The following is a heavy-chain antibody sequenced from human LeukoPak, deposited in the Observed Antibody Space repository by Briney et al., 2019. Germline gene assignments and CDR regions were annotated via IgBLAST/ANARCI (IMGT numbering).Heavy chain of an antibody. CDR1: GGSISSYY. J-gene: IGHJ4*02. V-gene: IGHV4-59*01. D-gene: IGHD1-7*01. CDR3: ASGQLELPYYFDY. Sequence: SETLSLTCTVSGGSISSYYWSWIRQPPGKGLEWIGYIYYSGSTNYNPSLKSRVTTSVDTSKNQFSLKLSSVTAADTAVYYCASGQLELPYYFDYWGQGTLVTVSS. CDR2: IYYSGST.